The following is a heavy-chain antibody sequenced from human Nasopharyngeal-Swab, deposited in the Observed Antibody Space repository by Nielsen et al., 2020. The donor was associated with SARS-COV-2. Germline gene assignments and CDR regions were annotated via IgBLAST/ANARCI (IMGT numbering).Heavy chain of an antibody. CDR3: ARTGDLDIVVVPAALWAFDI. CDR1: GGSISSYY. Sequence: GSLRLSCTVSGGSISSYYWSWIRQPPGKGLEWIGYIYYSGSTNYNPSLKSRVTISVDTSKNQFSLKLSSMTAADTAVYYCARTGDLDIVVVPAALWAFDIWGQGTMVTVSS. D-gene: IGHD2-2*03. CDR2: IYYSGST. V-gene: IGHV4-59*01. J-gene: IGHJ3*02.